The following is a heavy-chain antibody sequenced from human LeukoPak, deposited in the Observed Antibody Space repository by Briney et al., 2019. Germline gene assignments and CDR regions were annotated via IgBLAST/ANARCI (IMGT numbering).Heavy chain of an antibody. Sequence: PGGSLRLSCAASGFTFSCYAMSWVRQAPGKGLEWVSAITGSGSSTYYADPVKGRFTISRDNSKNTLYLQMNSLRAEDTAVYYCTKGRTMVVPVSVHWGQGTLVTVSS. CDR2: ITGSGSST. CDR1: GFTFSCYA. V-gene: IGHV3-23*01. CDR3: TKGRTMVVPVSVH. J-gene: IGHJ4*02. D-gene: IGHD3-22*01.